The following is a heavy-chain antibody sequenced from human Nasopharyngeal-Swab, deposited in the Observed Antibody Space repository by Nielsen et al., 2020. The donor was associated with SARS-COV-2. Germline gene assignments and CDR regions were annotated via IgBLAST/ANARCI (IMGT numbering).Heavy chain of an antibody. CDR1: GGSISSYY. CDR2: IYYSGST. CDR3: ASVYHDSSGYYYWFDP. Sequence: SETLSLTCTVSGGSISSYYWSWIRQPPGKGLEWIGYIYYSGSTKYNPSLKSRVTMSVDTSKNQFSLKLSSVTAADTAVYYCASVYHDSSGYYYWFDPWSQGTLVTVSS. J-gene: IGHJ5*02. V-gene: IGHV4-59*01. D-gene: IGHD3-22*01.